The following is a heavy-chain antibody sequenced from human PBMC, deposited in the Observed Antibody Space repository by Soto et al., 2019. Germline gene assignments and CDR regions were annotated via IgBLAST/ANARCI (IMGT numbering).Heavy chain of an antibody. CDR2: IWYDGSNK. CDR3: ARSTAAAGSFGHYSYYGMDV. D-gene: IGHD6-13*01. V-gene: IGHV3-33*01. CDR1: GFTFSSYG. Sequence: QVQLVESGGGVVQPGRSLRLSCAASGFTFSSYGMHWVRQAPGKGLEWVAVIWYDGSNKYYADSVKGRFTISRDNSKNTLYLQMNPVRAEGTAVSYCARSTAAAGSFGHYSYYGMDVWGQGNTVTVSS. J-gene: IGHJ6*02.